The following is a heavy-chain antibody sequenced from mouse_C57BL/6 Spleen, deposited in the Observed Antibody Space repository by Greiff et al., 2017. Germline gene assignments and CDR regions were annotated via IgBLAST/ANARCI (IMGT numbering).Heavy chain of an antibody. CDR1: GFTFNTYA. V-gene: IGHV10-3*01. CDR2: IRSKSSNYAT. CDR3: VRDSITTVVSYWYFDV. D-gene: IGHD1-1*01. Sequence: EVKLVESGGGLVQPKGSLKLSCAASGFTFNTYAMHWVRQAPGKGLEWVARIRSKSSNYATYYADSVKDRFTISRDDSQSMLYLQMNNLKTEDTAMYYCVRDSITTVVSYWYFDVWGTGTTVTVSS. J-gene: IGHJ1*03.